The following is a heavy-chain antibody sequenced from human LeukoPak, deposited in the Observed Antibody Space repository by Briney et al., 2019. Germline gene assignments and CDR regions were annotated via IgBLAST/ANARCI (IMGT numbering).Heavy chain of an antibody. CDR1: RFTFSSYA. CDR2: ISGSGDSI. J-gene: IGHJ3*02. CDR3: AKDYLGRIYAFDI. V-gene: IGHV3-23*01. Sequence: GGSLRLSCAVSRFTFSSYAMSWVRQARGKGLEWVSVISGSGDSIYYADSMKGRFTISRDNSKNTVYLQMNNLGAEDTAVYYCAKDYLGRIYAFDIWGQGTMVTVSS. D-gene: IGHD3-16*02.